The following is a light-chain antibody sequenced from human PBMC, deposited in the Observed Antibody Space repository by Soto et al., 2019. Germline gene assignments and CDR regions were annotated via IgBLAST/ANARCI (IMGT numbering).Light chain of an antibody. CDR1: INDIGGFPY. CDR2: AVT. CDR3: CSYTASDLWV. Sequence: QSALTQPRSVSGSPGQSVTISCTGTINDIGGFPYVSWYQQVPGKAPKRMISAVTQRPSGVPDRFSGSKSGNTASLTISGLQADDEADYFCCSYTASDLWVFGGGTKLTVL. V-gene: IGLV2-11*01. J-gene: IGLJ3*02.